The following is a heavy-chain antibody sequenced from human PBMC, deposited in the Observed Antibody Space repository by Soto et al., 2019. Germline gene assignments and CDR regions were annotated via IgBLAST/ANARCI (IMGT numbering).Heavy chain of an antibody. Sequence: QITLKESGPTLVKPTQTLTLTCTFSGFSLTTSGVGVGWIRQPPGKALEWLALIYWDDDKRYSTSLKTRLSITKDTSKNQVLLTMTNMDPVDTATYYCALRLETGYWTGSSCRGAFDVWGQGTMVSVSS. J-gene: IGHJ3*01. CDR3: ALRLETGYWTGSSCRGAFDV. CDR2: IYWDDDK. CDR1: GFSLTTSGVG. D-gene: IGHD2-8*02. V-gene: IGHV2-5*02.